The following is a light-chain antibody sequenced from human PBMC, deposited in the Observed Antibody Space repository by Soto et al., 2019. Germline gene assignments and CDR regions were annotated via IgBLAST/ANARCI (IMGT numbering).Light chain of an antibody. Sequence: IPLTQSPSSLSASIGDRVTITCRASQGISSFLAWYQQKPGKAPKLLIYAASTLQSGIPSRFSGSGSGTEFTLTISSLQPEDFATYYCQQLNIDSYPITFGQGTRLEIK. CDR1: QGISSF. CDR3: QQLNIDSYPIT. J-gene: IGKJ5*01. V-gene: IGKV1-9*01. CDR2: AAS.